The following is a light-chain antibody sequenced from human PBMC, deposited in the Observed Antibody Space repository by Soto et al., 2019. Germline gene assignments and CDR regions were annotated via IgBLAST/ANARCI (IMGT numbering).Light chain of an antibody. CDR2: EVS. Sequence: QSALTQPASVSGSPGQSITISCTGTTSDVGGYDFVSWYQQHPGKAPKLIIYEVSNWPSGVSNRFSASKSGNTASLTISGLQAEDEADYFCTSYSSSNNFDVVFGGGTKLTVL. CDR3: TSYSSSNNFDVV. J-gene: IGLJ2*01. CDR1: TSDVGGYDF. V-gene: IGLV2-14*01.